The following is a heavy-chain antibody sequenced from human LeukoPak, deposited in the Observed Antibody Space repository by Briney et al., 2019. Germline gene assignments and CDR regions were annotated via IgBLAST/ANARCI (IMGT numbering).Heavy chain of an antibody. J-gene: IGHJ4*02. CDR2: IHYSGST. Sequence: SETLSFTCSVSGGSISSTYWSWIRQPPGKRLEWIGYIHYSGSTNYKSPLKSRVTMSGDTSKNQFSLKLSSVTAADTAVYYCASLLVDYGGNSEVDYWGQGTLVTVSS. CDR1: GGSISSTY. D-gene: IGHD4-23*01. V-gene: IGHV4-59*12. CDR3: ASLLVDYGGNSEVDY.